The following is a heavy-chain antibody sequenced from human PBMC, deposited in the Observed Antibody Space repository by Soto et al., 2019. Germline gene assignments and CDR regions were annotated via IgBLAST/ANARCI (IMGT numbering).Heavy chain of an antibody. D-gene: IGHD3-3*01. CDR2: IGATTGST. J-gene: IGHJ4*02. CDR1: GFTFNNYA. V-gene: IGHV3-23*04. CDR3: AKEYYDFGGAYTGVYFDY. Sequence: VQLVESGGALEQPGGSLRLSCAASGFTFNNYAMSWVRQAPGKGLEWVASIGATTGSTYYADSVKGRFAISRDNSENRLYLHLNSLRAEDTAVYYCAKEYYDFGGAYTGVYFDYWGQGTLVTVSS.